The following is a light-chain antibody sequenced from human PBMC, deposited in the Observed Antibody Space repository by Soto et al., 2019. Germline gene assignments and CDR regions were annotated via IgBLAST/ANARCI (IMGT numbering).Light chain of an antibody. V-gene: IGLV1-40*01. CDR3: QSYDSSLSGSV. J-gene: IGLJ3*02. CDR1: SSNIGAGYD. Sequence: QAVVTQPPSVSGGPGQRVTISCTGSSSNIGAGYDVHWYQQLPGTAPKLLIYGNSNRPSGVPDRFSGSKSGTSASLAITGLQAEDEADYYCQSYDSSLSGSVFGGGTQLTVL. CDR2: GNS.